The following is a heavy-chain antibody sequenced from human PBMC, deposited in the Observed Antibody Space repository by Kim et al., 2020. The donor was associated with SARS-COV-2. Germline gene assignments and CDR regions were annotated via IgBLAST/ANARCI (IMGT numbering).Heavy chain of an antibody. CDR1: GFTFSSYS. D-gene: IGHD2-2*01. CDR2: ISSSSSYI. Sequence: GGSLRRSCAASGFTFSSYSMNWVRQAPGKGLEWVSSISSSSSYIYYADSVKGRFTISRDNAKNSLYLQMNSLRAEDTAVYYCARDPSYCSSTSCYAYYYYGMDVWGQGTTVTVSS. J-gene: IGHJ6*02. CDR3: ARDPSYCSSTSCYAYYYYGMDV. V-gene: IGHV3-21*01.